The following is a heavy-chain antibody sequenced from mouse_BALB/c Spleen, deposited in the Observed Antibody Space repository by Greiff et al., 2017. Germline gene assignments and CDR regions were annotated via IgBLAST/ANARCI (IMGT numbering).Heavy chain of an antibody. J-gene: IGHJ3*01. CDR1: GYTFTDYA. Sequence: QVQLKESGAELVRPGVSVKISCKGSGYTFTDYAMHWVKQSHAKSLEWIGVISTYYGDASYNQKFKGKATMTVDKSSSTAYMELARLTSEDSAIYYCARPDYYGSSYPWFAYWGQGTLVTVSA. V-gene: IGHV1S137*01. D-gene: IGHD1-1*01. CDR2: ISTYYGDA. CDR3: ARPDYYGSSYPWFAY.